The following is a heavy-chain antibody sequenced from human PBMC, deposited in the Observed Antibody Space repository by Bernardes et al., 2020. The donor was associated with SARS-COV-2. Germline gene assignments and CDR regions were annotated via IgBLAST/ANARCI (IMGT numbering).Heavy chain of an antibody. D-gene: IGHD3-3*01. Sequence: SETLSLTCAVYGGSFSGYYWSWIRQPPGKGLEWIGEINHSGSTNYNPSLKSRVTISVDTSKNQFSLKLSSVTAADTAVYYCARSRFLEWLLYSSWGYYFDYWGQGTLVTVSS. CDR3: ARSRFLEWLLYSSWGYYFDY. CDR2: INHSGST. J-gene: IGHJ4*02. V-gene: IGHV4-34*01. CDR1: GGSFSGYY.